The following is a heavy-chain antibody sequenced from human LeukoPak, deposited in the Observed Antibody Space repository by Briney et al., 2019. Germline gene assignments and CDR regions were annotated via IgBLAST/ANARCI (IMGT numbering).Heavy chain of an antibody. V-gene: IGHV1-69*05. D-gene: IGHD1-1*01. CDR3: ARGPELERFDY. J-gene: IGHJ4*02. CDR1: GGTFSIYA. Sequence: ASVKVSCKASGGTFSIYAISWVRQAPGQGLEWMGGISPIFGTANYAQKFQGRVTITTDESTSTAYMELSSLRSEDTAVYYCARGPELERFDYWGQGTLVTVSS. CDR2: ISPIFGTA.